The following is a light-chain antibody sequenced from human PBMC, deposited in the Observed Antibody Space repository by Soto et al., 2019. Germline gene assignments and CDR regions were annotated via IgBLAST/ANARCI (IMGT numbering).Light chain of an antibody. CDR1: QSLLFRNGHNY. CDR2: LAS. J-gene: IGKJ4*01. CDR3: KQAVQNPLT. Sequence: EIVLTQSPVSLPFTPSAPSSISCRASQSLLFRNGHNYLDWYLQKPGQPPQLLIYLASSRASGVPDRFSGSGSGTDFTLKISRVEAEDVGLYYCKQAVQNPLTFGGGTKVDIK. V-gene: IGKV2-28*01.